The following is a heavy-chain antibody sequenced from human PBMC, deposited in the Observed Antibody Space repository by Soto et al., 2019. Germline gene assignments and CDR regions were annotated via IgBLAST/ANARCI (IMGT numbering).Heavy chain of an antibody. V-gene: IGHV3-74*01. CDR2: INSDGSST. D-gene: IGHD3-10*01. Sequence: VGSLRLSCAASGFTFSSYWMHWVRQAPGKGLVWVSRINSDGSSTSYADSVKGRFTISRDNAKNTLYLQMNSLRAEDTAVYYCAREPPVSGAFDIWGQGTMVTVSS. CDR3: AREPPVSGAFDI. CDR1: GFTFSSYW. J-gene: IGHJ3*02.